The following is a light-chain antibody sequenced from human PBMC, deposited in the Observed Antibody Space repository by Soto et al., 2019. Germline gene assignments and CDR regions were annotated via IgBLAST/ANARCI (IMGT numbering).Light chain of an antibody. CDR3: SLYAGIKGV. CDR2: EVT. Sequence: QSALTQPPSASGSPGQSVSSSCTGISSDIVVYTYVSWYQHHPGKAPKLILYEVTKRPSGVPDRFSGSKSGNTAFLTVSGLQAEDDADYYCSLYAGIKGVFVGGTKLTVL. CDR1: SSDIVVYTY. J-gene: IGLJ2*01. V-gene: IGLV2-8*01.